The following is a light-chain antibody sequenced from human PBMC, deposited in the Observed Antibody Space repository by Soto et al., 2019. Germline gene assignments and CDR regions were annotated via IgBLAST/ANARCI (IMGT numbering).Light chain of an antibody. CDR2: DAS. Sequence: DIQMTQSPSTLSASVGDRVTITCRASQSISSWLAWDQQKPGKAPKLLIYDASSLESGVPSRFSGSGSGTEFTLTISSLQPDGFATYYCQQYNSYSLAFGQGTKVEIK. CDR1: QSISSW. CDR3: QQYNSYSLA. J-gene: IGKJ1*01. V-gene: IGKV1-5*01.